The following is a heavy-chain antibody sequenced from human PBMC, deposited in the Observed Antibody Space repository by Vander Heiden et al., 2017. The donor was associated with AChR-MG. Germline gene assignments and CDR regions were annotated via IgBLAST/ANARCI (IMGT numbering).Heavy chain of an antibody. J-gene: IGHJ4*02. D-gene: IGHD4-17*01. Sequence: EVPLVESGGGLVQPGRSLRLSCAASGFTFDDYAMHWVRQAPGKGLEWVSGISWNSGSIGYADSVKGRFTISRDNAKNSLYLQMNSLRAEDTALYYCANTDDYGDYFFDYWGQGTLVTVSS. CDR3: ANTDDYGDYFFDY. V-gene: IGHV3-9*01. CDR1: GFTFDDYA. CDR2: ISWNSGSI.